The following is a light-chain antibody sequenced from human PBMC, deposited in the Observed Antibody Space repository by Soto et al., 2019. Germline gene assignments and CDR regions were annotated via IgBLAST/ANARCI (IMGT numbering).Light chain of an antibody. CDR2: WAS. CDR3: QKYYDSPCT. V-gene: IGKV4-1*01. J-gene: IGKJ4*02. Sequence: DIAMTQSPDSLAVSLGERATIKCKSSQSLLYNVNNKNYLGWYQQKAGQPPKLLLYWASYRESGVPDRFSGSGSGTDFALTISSLQAEYVAVYYSQKYYDSPCTFRLGSKFDI. CDR1: QSLLYNVNNKNY.